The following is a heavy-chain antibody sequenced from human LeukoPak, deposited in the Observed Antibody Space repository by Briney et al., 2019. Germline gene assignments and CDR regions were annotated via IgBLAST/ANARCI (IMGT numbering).Heavy chain of an antibody. CDR2: IKQDGSEK. D-gene: IGHD2-8*01. CDR1: GFTFSSYW. J-gene: IGHJ3*02. CDR3: ARDRSALYCTNGVCYMGDAFDI. V-gene: IGHV3-7*01. Sequence: GGSLRLSCAASGFTFSSYWMSWVRQAPGKGLEWVANIKQDGSEKYYVDSVKGRFTTSRDNAKNSLYLQMNSLRAEDTAVYYCARDRSALYCTNGVCYMGDAFDIWGQGTMVTVSS.